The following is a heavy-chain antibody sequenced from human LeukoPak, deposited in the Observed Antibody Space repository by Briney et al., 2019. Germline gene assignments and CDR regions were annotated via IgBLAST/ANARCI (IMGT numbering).Heavy chain of an antibody. Sequence: GGSLRLSCAASGFTFSSYGMHWVRQAPGKGLEWVAVIWSDGSNKYYADSVKGRFTISRDNSKNTLYLQMNSLRAEDTAVYYCARDPLTYGPLDYWGQGTLVTVSS. J-gene: IGHJ4*02. V-gene: IGHV3-33*01. D-gene: IGHD4-17*01. CDR3: ARDPLTYGPLDY. CDR1: GFTFSSYG. CDR2: IWSDGSNK.